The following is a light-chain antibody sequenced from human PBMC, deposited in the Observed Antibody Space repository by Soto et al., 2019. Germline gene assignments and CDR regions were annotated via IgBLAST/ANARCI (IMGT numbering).Light chain of an antibody. Sequence: EIVLTQSPATLSLSPGERATLSCRASQSVSSYLAWYQQKPGQAPRLLFYDTSNRATGIPARFSGSGSGTEFTLTISSLEPEDFAVYYCQQRSNWPLTFGGGTKVEIK. CDR3: QQRSNWPLT. V-gene: IGKV3-11*01. J-gene: IGKJ4*01. CDR2: DTS. CDR1: QSVSSY.